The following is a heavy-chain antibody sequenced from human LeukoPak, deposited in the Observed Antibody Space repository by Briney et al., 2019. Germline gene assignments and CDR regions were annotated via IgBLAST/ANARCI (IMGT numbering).Heavy chain of an antibody. Sequence: GGSLRLSCVASGFXVSTKYISWVRQAPGKGLDWISVIYSGGSTYYADSVKGRFTISRDNSKNTLYLQMNSLRAEDTAVYYCAREGYYDSRAYGFDLWGRGTLVTVSS. CDR1: GFXVSTKY. J-gene: IGHJ2*01. V-gene: IGHV3-66*01. CDR3: AREGYYDSRAYGFDL. CDR2: IYSGGST. D-gene: IGHD3-22*01.